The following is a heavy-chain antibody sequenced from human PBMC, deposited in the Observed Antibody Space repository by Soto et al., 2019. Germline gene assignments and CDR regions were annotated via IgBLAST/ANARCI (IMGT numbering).Heavy chain of an antibody. Sequence: ETLSLTCTVSGGSISSYYWSWIRQPPGKGLEWIGYIFYSGTTNYNPSLKSRVTTSLDISKNQFSLKLSSVTAADTAVYYCARGRKWLVPFIDYWGQGTLVTVSS. CDR2: IFYSGTT. D-gene: IGHD6-19*01. CDR3: ARGRKWLVPFIDY. CDR1: GGSISSYY. V-gene: IGHV4-59*12. J-gene: IGHJ4*02.